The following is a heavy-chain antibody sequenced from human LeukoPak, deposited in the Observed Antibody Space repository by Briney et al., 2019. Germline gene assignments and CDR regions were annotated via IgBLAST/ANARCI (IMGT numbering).Heavy chain of an antibody. Sequence: GGSLRLSCAASGLTFSSNGMSWVRQAPVRGLEWVSTISASGGSTYYADSVKGRFTISRDNSNNTLYLQMNILRAEDSAVYYCALSSGYLKLWGQGTLVTVSS. D-gene: IGHD3-22*01. CDR3: ALSSGYLKL. CDR2: ISASGGST. J-gene: IGHJ4*02. CDR1: GLTFSSNG. V-gene: IGHV3-23*01.